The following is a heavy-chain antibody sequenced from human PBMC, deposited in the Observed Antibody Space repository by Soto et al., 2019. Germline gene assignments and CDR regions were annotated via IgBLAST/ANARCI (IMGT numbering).Heavy chain of an antibody. CDR3: AIDMYSSALGAFDI. Sequence: GASVKVSCKASGGTFSSYAISWVRQAPGQGLEWMGGIIPIFGTANYAQKFQGRVTITADESTSTAYMELSSLRSEDTAVYYCAIDMYSSALGAFDIWGQGSMVTVSS. CDR1: GGTFSSYA. CDR2: IIPIFGTA. J-gene: IGHJ3*02. V-gene: IGHV1-69*13. D-gene: IGHD6-19*01.